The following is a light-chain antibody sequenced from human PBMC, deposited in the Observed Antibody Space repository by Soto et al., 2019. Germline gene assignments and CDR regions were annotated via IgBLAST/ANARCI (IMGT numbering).Light chain of an antibody. CDR1: QSVSSY. CDR3: QQCAPWLFT. J-gene: IGKJ5*01. V-gene: IGKV3-11*01. CDR2: AAS. Sequence: EIVLTQSPATLSLSPGERATLSCRASQSVSSYLAWYQQRPGQAPRLLIYAASNRATGIPARFSGSGSGTDFTLTISSLEPEDFAVYYCQQCAPWLFTFGQGTRLEIK.